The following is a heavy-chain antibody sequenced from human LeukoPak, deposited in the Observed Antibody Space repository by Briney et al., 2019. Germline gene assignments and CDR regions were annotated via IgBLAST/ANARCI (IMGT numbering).Heavy chain of an antibody. J-gene: IGHJ4*02. CDR1: GGSISSSSYY. V-gene: IGHV4-39*01. CDR2: IYYSGST. CDR3: ARGARIAADYFDY. D-gene: IGHD6-25*01. Sequence: SETLSLTCTVSGGSISSSSYYWGWIRQPPGKGLEWIGSIYYSGSTYYNPSLKSRVTISVDTSKGQFSLKLSSVTAADTAVYYCARGARIAADYFDYWGQGTLVTVSS.